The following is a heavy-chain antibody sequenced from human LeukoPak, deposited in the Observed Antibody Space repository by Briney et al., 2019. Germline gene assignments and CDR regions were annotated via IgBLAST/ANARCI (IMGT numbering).Heavy chain of an antibody. J-gene: IGHJ4*02. Sequence: SETLSLTCTVSGGSISSSSYYWGWIRQPPGKGLECIGSIYYSGSTYYNPSLKSRVTISIDTSKNQFSLKLSSVTAADTAVYYCARFNSGSYQHYFDYWGQGTLVTVSS. V-gene: IGHV4-39*07. CDR3: ARFNSGSYQHYFDY. CDR1: GGSISSSSYY. CDR2: IYYSGST. D-gene: IGHD1-26*01.